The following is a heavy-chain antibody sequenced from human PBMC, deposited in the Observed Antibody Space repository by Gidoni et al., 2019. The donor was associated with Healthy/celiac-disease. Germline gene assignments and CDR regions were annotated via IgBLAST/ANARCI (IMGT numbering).Heavy chain of an antibody. J-gene: IGHJ4*02. CDR1: GFTFISYS. CDR3: ARQMEEQWLVDGWD. D-gene: IGHD6-19*01. Sequence: EVQLVASGGGLVKPGGSLRLSCAASGFTFISYSMNWVLQAPGKGLEWVSYISSSSSYIYYADSVKGRFTISRDNAKNSLYLQMNSLRAEDTAVYYCARQMEEQWLVDGWDWGQGTLVTVSS. V-gene: IGHV3-21*01. CDR2: ISSSSSYI.